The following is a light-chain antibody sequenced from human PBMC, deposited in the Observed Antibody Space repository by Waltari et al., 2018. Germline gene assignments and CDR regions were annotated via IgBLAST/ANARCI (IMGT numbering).Light chain of an antibody. J-gene: IGLJ2*01. CDR1: SSAGGGYNY. V-gene: IGLV2-14*03. CDR2: DVS. CDR3: SSYISSSTLEL. Sequence: QSALTQPASVSGSPGQSITIPCTGTSSAGGGYNYVPWYQQHPGKAPKLIIYDVSNRPSGVSNRFSGSKSGNTASLTISGLQAEDEADYYCSSYISSSTLELFGGGTSLTVL.